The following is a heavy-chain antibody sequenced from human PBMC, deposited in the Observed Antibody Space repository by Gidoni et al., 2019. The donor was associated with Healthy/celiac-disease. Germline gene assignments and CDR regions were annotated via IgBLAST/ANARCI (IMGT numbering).Heavy chain of an antibody. D-gene: IGHD4-4*01. V-gene: IGHV3-30-3*01. Sequence: SYAMHWVRQAPGKGLEWVAVISYDGSNKYYADSVKGRFTISRDNSKNTLYLQMNSLRAEDTAVYYCAREGSNYDDLDYWGQGTLVTVSS. CDR2: ISYDGSNK. CDR1: SYA. CDR3: AREGSNYDDLDY. J-gene: IGHJ4*02.